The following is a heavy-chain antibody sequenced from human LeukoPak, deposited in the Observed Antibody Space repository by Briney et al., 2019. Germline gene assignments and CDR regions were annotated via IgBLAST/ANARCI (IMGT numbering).Heavy chain of an antibody. CDR1: GFTFDDFG. D-gene: IGHD3-16*02. CDR3: ARWELSGRVMERLSWIDH. CDR2: INWNGGGT. V-gene: IGHV3-20*04. Sequence: GGSLRRSCAASGFTFDDFGMTWVRQAPGKGLEWVSGINWNGGGTGYADSVKGRFTISRDNAKKILYLQMNSLRVEDTAVYYCARWELSGRVMERLSWIDHWGQGALVTVSS. J-gene: IGHJ4*02.